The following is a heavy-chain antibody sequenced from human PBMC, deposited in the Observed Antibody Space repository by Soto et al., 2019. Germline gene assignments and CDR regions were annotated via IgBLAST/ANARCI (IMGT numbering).Heavy chain of an antibody. Sequence: QVQLVQSGAEVKKPGSSVKVSCKASGGTFSSYTISWVRQAPGQGLEWMGRIIPILGIANYAQKFQGRVTITADKSTSQAYMELSSLRSEDTAVYYCGRGELGGYSGYDMARFDPWGQGTLVTVSS. CDR3: GRGELGGYSGYDMARFDP. V-gene: IGHV1-69*02. CDR2: IIPILGIA. D-gene: IGHD5-12*01. J-gene: IGHJ5*02. CDR1: GGTFSSYT.